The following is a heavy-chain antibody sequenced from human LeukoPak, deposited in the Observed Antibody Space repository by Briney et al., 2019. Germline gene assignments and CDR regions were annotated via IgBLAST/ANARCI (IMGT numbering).Heavy chain of an antibody. V-gene: IGHV3-53*01. Sequence: GGSLRLSCAASGFTFSNYWMSWVRQAPGKGLEWVSVIYSGGSTYYADSVKGRFTISRDNSKNTLYLQMNSLRAEDTAVYYCARASYSGSYGIFDYWGQGTLVTVSS. D-gene: IGHD1-26*01. CDR2: IYSGGST. CDR3: ARASYSGSYGIFDY. CDR1: GFTFSNYW. J-gene: IGHJ4*02.